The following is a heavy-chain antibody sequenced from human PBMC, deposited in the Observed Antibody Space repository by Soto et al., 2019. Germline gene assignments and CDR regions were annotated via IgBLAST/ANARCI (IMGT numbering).Heavy chain of an antibody. CDR3: ARDSIVGATVHGPTYYYYGMDV. CDR1: GFTFSSYG. J-gene: IGHJ6*02. Sequence: PGGSLRLSCAASGFTFSSYGMHWVRQAPGKGLEWVAVIWYDGSNKYYADSVKGRFTISRDNSKNTLYLQMNSLRAEDTAVYYCARDSIVGATVHGPTYYYYGMDVWGQGTTVTVSS. CDR2: IWYDGSNK. D-gene: IGHD1-26*01. V-gene: IGHV3-33*01.